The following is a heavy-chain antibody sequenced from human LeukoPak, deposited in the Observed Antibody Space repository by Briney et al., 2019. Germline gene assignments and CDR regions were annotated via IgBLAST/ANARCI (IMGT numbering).Heavy chain of an antibody. J-gene: IGHJ6*02. Sequence: ASVKVSCKASGSTFTGYYMHWVRQAPGQGLEWMGWINPNSGGTNYAQKFQGRVTMTRDTSISTAYMELSRLISDDTAVYYCARGSGWYQYGMDVWGQGTTVTVSS. CDR2: INPNSGGT. CDR3: ARGSGWYQYGMDV. CDR1: GSTFTGYY. D-gene: IGHD6-19*01. V-gene: IGHV1-2*02.